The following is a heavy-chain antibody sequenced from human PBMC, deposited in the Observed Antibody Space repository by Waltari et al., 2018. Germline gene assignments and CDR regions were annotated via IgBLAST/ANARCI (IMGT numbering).Heavy chain of an antibody. Sequence: QLKLQESGPGLVKPSETLSLTCAVSGDSIISSNYYWGWIRQPPGKGLEWIGSIYYSGNTYYNPSLKSRGTISVDTSKNQFSLKLGSVTAADTAVYYCARGQGPIRITMVRGVIDYWGQGTLVTVSS. CDR3: ARGQGPIRITMVRGVIDY. V-gene: IGHV4-39*07. D-gene: IGHD3-10*01. CDR2: IYYSGNT. J-gene: IGHJ4*02. CDR1: GDSIISSNYY.